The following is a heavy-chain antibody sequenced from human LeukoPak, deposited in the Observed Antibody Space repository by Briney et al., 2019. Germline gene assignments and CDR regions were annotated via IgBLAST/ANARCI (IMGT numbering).Heavy chain of an antibody. V-gene: IGHV1-18*01. CDR1: GYTFTSHG. Sequence: ASVKVSCKASGYTFTSHGISWVRQAPGQGLEWMGWISTYNGNTNYAQKLQGRVSMTTDTSTSTAYMDLRSLRSDDTAVYYCARGGSTVTYFDYWGQGTLVTVSS. CDR2: ISTYNGNT. J-gene: IGHJ4*02. CDR3: ARGGSTVTYFDY. D-gene: IGHD4-17*01.